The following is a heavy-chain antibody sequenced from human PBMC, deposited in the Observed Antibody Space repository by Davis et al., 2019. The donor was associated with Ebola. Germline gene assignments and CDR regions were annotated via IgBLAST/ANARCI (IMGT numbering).Heavy chain of an antibody. Sequence: ESLKISCAVYGGSFSGYYWSWIRQPPGKGLEWIGEINHSGSTNYNPSLKSRVTISVDTSKNQFSLKLSSVTAADTAVYYCARARRTAMVTLDYGMDVWGQGTTVTVSS. CDR3: ARARRTAMVTLDYGMDV. V-gene: IGHV4-34*01. J-gene: IGHJ6*02. CDR1: GGSFSGYY. D-gene: IGHD5-18*01. CDR2: INHSGST.